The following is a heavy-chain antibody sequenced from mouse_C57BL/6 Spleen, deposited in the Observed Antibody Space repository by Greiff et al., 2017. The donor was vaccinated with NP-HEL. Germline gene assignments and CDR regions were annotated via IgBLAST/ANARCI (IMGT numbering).Heavy chain of an antibody. J-gene: IGHJ3*01. D-gene: IGHD2-4*01. CDR1: GYTFTSYW. V-gene: IGHV1-72*01. CDR3: ARKGDYDVFAY. Sequence: VQLQQPGAELVKPGASVKLSCKASGYTFTSYWMHWVKQRPGRGPEWIGRIDPNSGGTKYIEQFKSKATLTVDKLSSTAYMQLSSLTSEDSAVYYCARKGDYDVFAYWGQGTLVTVSA. CDR2: IDPNSGGT.